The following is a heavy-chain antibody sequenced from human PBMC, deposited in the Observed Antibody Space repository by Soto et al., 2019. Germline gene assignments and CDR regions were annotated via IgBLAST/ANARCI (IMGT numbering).Heavy chain of an antibody. V-gene: IGHV1-18*01. CDR1: GYTFTSYG. CDR2: ISAYNGNT. J-gene: IGHJ4*02. Sequence: ASVKVSCKASGYTFTSYGISWVRQAPGQGLEWMGWISAYNGNTNYAQKLQGRVTITTDTSTSTAYMELRSLRSDDTAVYYCARGILGWELLRRDPYYFDYWGQGTLVTVSS. CDR3: ARGILGWELLRRDPYYFDY. D-gene: IGHD1-26*01.